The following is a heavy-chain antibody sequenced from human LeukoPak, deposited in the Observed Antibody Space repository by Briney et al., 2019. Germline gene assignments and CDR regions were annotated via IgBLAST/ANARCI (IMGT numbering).Heavy chain of an antibody. D-gene: IGHD3-22*01. J-gene: IGHJ4*02. CDR3: ARDSSGSKALDY. CDR1: GGSISSYY. CDR2: IYTSGNT. V-gene: IGHV4-4*07. Sequence: SETLSLTCTVSGGSISSYYWSWIRQPAGKGLEWIGRIYTSGNTNYNPSLKSRVTMSVDTSKNQFSLKLCSVTAADTAVYYCARDSSGSKALDYWGQGTLVTVSS.